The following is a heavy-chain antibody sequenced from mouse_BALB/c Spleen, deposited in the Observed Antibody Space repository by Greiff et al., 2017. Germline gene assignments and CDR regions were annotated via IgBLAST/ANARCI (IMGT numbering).Heavy chain of an antibody. CDR3: TRVGLRRDYYAMDD. CDR1: GYSFTSYW. CDR2: IYPGNSDT. D-gene: IGHD2-4*01. V-gene: IGHV1-5*01. J-gene: IGHJ4*01. Sequence: IQLQQSGTVLARPGASVKMSCKASGYSFTSYWMHWVKQRPGQGLEWIGAIYPGNSDTSYNQKFKGKAKLTAVTSASTAYMELSSLTNEDSAVYYCTRVGLRRDYYAMDDWGQGTSGTVSS.